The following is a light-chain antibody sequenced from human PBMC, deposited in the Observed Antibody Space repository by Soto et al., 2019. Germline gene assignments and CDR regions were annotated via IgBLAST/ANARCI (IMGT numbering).Light chain of an antibody. CDR2: EVT. V-gene: IGLV2-8*01. J-gene: IGLJ1*01. Sequence: QSVLTQPPSASGFPGQSVTISCTGTSSDVGYYDYVSWYQQHPGKAPKLVIYEVTKRPSGVPDRVSASKSGNTASLTVSGLRAEDEADYYCSSYAGSNNFVFGSGTKVTXL. CDR1: SSDVGYYDY. CDR3: SSYAGSNNFV.